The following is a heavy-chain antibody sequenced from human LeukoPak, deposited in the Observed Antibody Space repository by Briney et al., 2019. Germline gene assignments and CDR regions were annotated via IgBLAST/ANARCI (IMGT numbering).Heavy chain of an antibody. J-gene: IGHJ6*03. CDR2: MNPNSGNT. V-gene: IGHV1-8*01. CDR3: ARALSWTTQYYYYMDV. Sequence: ASVKVSCKASGYTFSSYDINWVRQATGQGLEWMGWMNPNSGNTGYAQKFQGRVTMTKNTSITTAYMELSSLRSEDTAVYYCARALSWTTQYYYYMDVWGKGTTVTVSS. D-gene: IGHD3/OR15-3a*01. CDR1: GYTFSSYD.